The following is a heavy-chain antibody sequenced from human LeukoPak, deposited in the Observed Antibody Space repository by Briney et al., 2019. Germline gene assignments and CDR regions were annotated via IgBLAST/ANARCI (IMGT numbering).Heavy chain of an antibody. CDR3: ASRDPRIAAVGYDAFDI. Sequence: ASVKVSCKVSGYTLTELSMHWVRQAPGKGLEWMGGFDPEDGETIYAQKFQGRVTMTEDTSTVTAYMELSSLRSEDTAVYYCASRDPRIAAVGYDAFDIWGQGTMVTVSS. D-gene: IGHD6-13*01. CDR1: GYTLTELS. V-gene: IGHV1-24*01. J-gene: IGHJ3*02. CDR2: FDPEDGET.